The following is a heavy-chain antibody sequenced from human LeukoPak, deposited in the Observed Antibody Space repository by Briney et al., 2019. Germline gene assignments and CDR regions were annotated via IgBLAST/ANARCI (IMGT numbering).Heavy chain of an antibody. V-gene: IGHV4-59*12. CDR1: GGSISSYY. CDR2: IYYSGST. CDR3: ARRSYYDYVWGSYRLLGHFDY. D-gene: IGHD3-16*02. J-gene: IGHJ4*02. Sequence: SETPSLTCTVSGGSISSYYWSWIRQPPGKGLEWIGYIYYSGSTNYNPSLKSRVTISVDTSKNQFSLKLSSVTAADTAVYYCARRSYYDYVWGSYRLLGHFDYWGQGTLVTVSS.